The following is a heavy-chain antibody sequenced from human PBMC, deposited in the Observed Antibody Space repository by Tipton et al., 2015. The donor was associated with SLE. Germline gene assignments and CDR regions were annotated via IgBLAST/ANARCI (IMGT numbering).Heavy chain of an antibody. J-gene: IGHJ4*02. D-gene: IGHD5-12*01. CDR1: GFTFNNYW. CDR2: ITSDGSTT. CDR3: AREYSGYDYRTFDH. V-gene: IGHV3-74*01. Sequence: SLRLSCVASGFTFNNYWMNWVRQAPGKGLVWVSRITSDGSTTAYADFVRGRVTISVDTSKNQFSLKLRSVTAADTAVYYCAREYSGYDYRTFDHWGQGTLVTVSS.